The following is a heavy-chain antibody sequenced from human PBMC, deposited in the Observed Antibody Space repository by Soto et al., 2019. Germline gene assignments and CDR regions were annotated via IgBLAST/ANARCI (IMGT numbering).Heavy chain of an antibody. J-gene: IGHJ1*01. V-gene: IGHV3-30*03. Sequence: QVQLVESGGGVVQPGRSLRLSCAATRFIFISYGMHWVRQAPGKGLEWLAVPSYGGNNKYYGDSVKGRFTISRDESKKTRCLQATSLRPEDTAVYYWARTVDTAMDTWARGNWGQGTPVTVSS. CDR1: RFIFISYG. CDR2: PSYGGNNK. D-gene: IGHD5-18*01. CDR3: ARTVDTAMDTWARGN.